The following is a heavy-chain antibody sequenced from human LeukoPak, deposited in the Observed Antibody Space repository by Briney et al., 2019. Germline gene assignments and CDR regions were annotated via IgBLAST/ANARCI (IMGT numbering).Heavy chain of an antibody. CDR2: INPNSGGT. Sequence: ASVKVSCKASGYTLTGYYVHWVRQAPGQGLEWMGWINPNSGGTNYAQKFQGRVTMTRDTSISTAYMELSRLRSDDTAVYYCARSALSYSNYGYWGQGTLVTVSS. V-gene: IGHV1-2*02. D-gene: IGHD4-4*01. CDR1: GYTLTGYY. J-gene: IGHJ4*02. CDR3: ARSALSYSNYGY.